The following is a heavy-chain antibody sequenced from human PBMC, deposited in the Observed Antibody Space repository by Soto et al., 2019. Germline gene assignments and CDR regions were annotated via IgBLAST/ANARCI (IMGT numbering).Heavy chain of an antibody. CDR2: ISAYNGNT. Sequence: ASVKVSCKASGYTFTSYGISWVRQAPGQGLEWMGWISAYNGNTNYAQKLQGRVTMTTDTSTSTAYMELRSLRSYDTAVYYCARVWPYAGYSSGWYLVDYWGQGTLVTVSS. J-gene: IGHJ4*02. D-gene: IGHD6-19*01. V-gene: IGHV1-18*01. CDR3: ARVWPYAGYSSGWYLVDY. CDR1: GYTFTSYG.